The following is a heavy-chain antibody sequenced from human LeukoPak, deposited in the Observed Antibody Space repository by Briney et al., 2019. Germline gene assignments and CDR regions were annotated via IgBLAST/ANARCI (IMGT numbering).Heavy chain of an antibody. CDR1: GFTFSSNA. D-gene: IGHD6-19*01. CDR3: AKDLGYSSGCDY. J-gene: IGHJ4*02. Sequence: PGGSLRLSCAASGFTFSSNAMSWVRQAPGKGLEWVSVISGSGGSTYYADSVKGRFTISRDNSKNTLYLQMNSLRAEDTAVYYCAKDLGYSSGCDYWGQGTLVTVSS. CDR2: ISGSGGST. V-gene: IGHV3-23*01.